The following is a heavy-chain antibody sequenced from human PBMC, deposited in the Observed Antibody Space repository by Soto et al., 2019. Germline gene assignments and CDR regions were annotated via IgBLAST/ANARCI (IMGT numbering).Heavy chain of an antibody. CDR3: ARLRASNYEAYQH. Sequence: QVQLVQSGAEVKKPGSSVKVSCKASGGTFSTYPISWVRQAPGQGLEWMGGINPIFGTANYAQKLQGRVTIAAAASTPTAYMQLSSLSSDDTAFYYWARLRASNYEAYQHWGQGTLVTVSS. CDR1: GGTFSTYP. J-gene: IGHJ1*01. CDR2: INPIFGTA. V-gene: IGHV1-69*12. D-gene: IGHD4-4*01.